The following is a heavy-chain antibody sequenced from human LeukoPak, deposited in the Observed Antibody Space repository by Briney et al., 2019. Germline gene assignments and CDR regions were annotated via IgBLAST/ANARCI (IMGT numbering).Heavy chain of an antibody. CDR3: TSVFDY. Sequence: TGGSLRLSCAASGIIFSNYWMHWVRQVPGKGLVWVSRINSEGTATSYADFVKGRFTISRDNAKNAVFLQMNSLRAEDTAVYYCTSVFDYWGQGALVTVSS. CDR1: GIIFSNYW. CDR2: INSEGTAT. V-gene: IGHV3-74*01. J-gene: IGHJ4*02.